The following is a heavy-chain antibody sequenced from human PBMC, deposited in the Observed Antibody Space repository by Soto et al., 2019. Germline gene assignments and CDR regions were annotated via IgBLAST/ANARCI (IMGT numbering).Heavy chain of an antibody. CDR3: ARRGDQLLAVDY. CDR1: GGSISSSSYY. V-gene: IGHV4-39*01. Sequence: SETLSLTCTVSGGSISSSSYYWGWIRQPPGKGLEWIGSIYYSGSTYYNPSLKSRVTISVDTSKNQLSLKLSSVTAADTAVYYCARRGDQLLAVDYWGQGTLVTVSS. CDR2: IYYSGST. D-gene: IGHD2-2*01. J-gene: IGHJ4*02.